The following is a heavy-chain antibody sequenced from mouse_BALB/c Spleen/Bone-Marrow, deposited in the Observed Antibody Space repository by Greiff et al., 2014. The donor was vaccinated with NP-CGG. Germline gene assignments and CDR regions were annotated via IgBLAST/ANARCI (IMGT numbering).Heavy chain of an antibody. CDR2: INPYNGDT. Sequence: VQLQQSGPELVKPGASVKISCKASGYSFTGYFMNWVMQSHGKSLEWIGRINPYNGDTFYNQKFKGKATLTVDKSSSTAHMELRSLASEDSAVYYRVRGGLRGAWFAYWGQGTLVTVSA. V-gene: IGHV1-20*02. CDR3: VRGGLRGAWFAY. CDR1: GYSFTGYF. D-gene: IGHD2-4*01. J-gene: IGHJ3*01.